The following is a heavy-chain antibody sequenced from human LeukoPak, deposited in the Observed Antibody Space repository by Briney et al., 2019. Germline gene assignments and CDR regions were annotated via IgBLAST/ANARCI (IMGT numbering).Heavy chain of an antibody. V-gene: IGHV3-11*01. Sequence: PGGSLRLSCAVSGSTFSDYYISWVRQAPGEGLEWVSYISGSGNTIYYADSVRGRFTISRDNAKNSLYLQMNSLSAEDAALYYGARTRGYFDYWGQGTLVTVSS. CDR2: ISGSGNTI. CDR1: GSTFSDYY. J-gene: IGHJ4*02. D-gene: IGHD2-2*01. CDR3: ARTRGYFDY.